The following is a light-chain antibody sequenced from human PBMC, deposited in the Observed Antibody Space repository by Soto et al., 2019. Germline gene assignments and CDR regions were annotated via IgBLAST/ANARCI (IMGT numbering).Light chain of an antibody. J-gene: IGKJ4*01. CDR3: QQRSNWPLT. Sequence: EIVLTQSPATLSLSPGERATLSCRASQSVSSYLAWYQQKPGQAPRLLMYDASNRATGIPARFSGSGSGTDFTLTISSLEPEDFAVYYCQQRSNWPLTFVGGTKVELK. V-gene: IGKV3-11*01. CDR1: QSVSSY. CDR2: DAS.